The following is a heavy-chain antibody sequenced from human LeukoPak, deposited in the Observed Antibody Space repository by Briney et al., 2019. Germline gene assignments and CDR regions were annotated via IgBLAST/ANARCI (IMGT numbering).Heavy chain of an antibody. CDR3: AKDKGSGCYGSGLDY. CDR1: GFTFDDYT. D-gene: IGHD3-3*01. V-gene: IGHV3-43*01. Sequence: GGSLRLSCAASGFTFDDYTMHWVRQAPGKGLEWVSLISWDGGSTYYADSVKGRFTISRDNSKNSLCLQMNSLRTEDTALYYCAKDKGSGCYGSGLDYWGQGTLVTVSS. CDR2: ISWDGGST. J-gene: IGHJ4*02.